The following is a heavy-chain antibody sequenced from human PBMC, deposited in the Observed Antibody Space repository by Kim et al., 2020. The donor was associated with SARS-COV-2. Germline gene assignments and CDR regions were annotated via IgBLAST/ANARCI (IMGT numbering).Heavy chain of an antibody. J-gene: IGHJ2*01. CDR2: IFYSGTT. CDR1: GGSVSSGSYY. Sequence: SETLSLTCTVSGGSVSSGSYYWSWIRQPPGKGLEWFGCIFYSGTTIYNSSLKSRVTISRHTSKNQFSLKLISLTAADTAAYHCVRDAGFERQHLDLWG. D-gene: IGHD3-9*01. CDR3: VRDAGFERQHLDL. V-gene: IGHV4-61*01.